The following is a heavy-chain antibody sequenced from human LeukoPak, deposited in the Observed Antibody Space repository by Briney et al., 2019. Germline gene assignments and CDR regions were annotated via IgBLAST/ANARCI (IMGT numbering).Heavy chain of an antibody. Sequence: SETLSLTCTVSDDSITIYYWTWIRQPPGKGLEWIGSIYYSGSTYYNPSLKSRVTISVDTSKNQFSLKLSSVTAADTAVYYCARELWFGEGPPGWGQGTLVTVSS. D-gene: IGHD3-10*01. J-gene: IGHJ4*02. CDR3: ARELWFGEGPPG. V-gene: IGHV4-59*12. CDR2: IYYSGST. CDR1: DDSITIYY.